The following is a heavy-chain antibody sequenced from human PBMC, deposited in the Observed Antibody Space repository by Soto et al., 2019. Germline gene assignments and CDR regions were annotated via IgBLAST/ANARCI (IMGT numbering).Heavy chain of an antibody. CDR1: GGTFSSYA. Sequence: QVQLVQSGAEVKKPGSSVKVSCKASGGTFSSYAISWERQAPGQGLEWMGGIIPIFGTANYAQKFHGRVTITGDEPTSTAYMELNSLRPEDTDVYYCERDASKGKQLCLGSYGMDVWGQGTTVTDSS. V-gene: IGHV1-69*01. J-gene: IGHJ6*02. D-gene: IGHD5-18*01. CDR3: ERDASKGKQLCLGSYGMDV. CDR2: IIPIFGTA.